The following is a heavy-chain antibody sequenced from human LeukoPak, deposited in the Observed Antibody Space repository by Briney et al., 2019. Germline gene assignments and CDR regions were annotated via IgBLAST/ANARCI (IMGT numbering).Heavy chain of an antibody. V-gene: IGHV3-30*02. Sequence: GGSLRLSYAASGFTFSSYGMHWVRQAPGKGLEWVAFIRYDGSIKYYADSVKGRFTISRDNSKNTLYLQMNSLRVEDTAVYYCARGLVVVPAVSDYWGQGTLVTVSS. J-gene: IGHJ4*02. CDR3: ARGLVVVPAVSDY. D-gene: IGHD2-2*01. CDR2: IRYDGSIK. CDR1: GFTFSSYG.